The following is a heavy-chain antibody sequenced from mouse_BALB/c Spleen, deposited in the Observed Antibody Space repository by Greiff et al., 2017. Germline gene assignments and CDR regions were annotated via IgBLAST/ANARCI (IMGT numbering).Heavy chain of an antibody. CDR3: ARSDFYGSSYCDC. CDR1: GFSFTGYT. J-gene: IGHJ2*01. CDR2: INPYNGGT. Sequence: EVKLQESGPELVKPGASMKISCKASGFSFTGYTMNWVKQSHGKNLEWIGLINPYNGGTSYNQKFKGKATLPVDKSSSTAYMELLSLTSEDSAVYYCARSDFYGSSYCDCWGQGTTLTVSA. D-gene: IGHD1-1*01. V-gene: IGHV1-18*01.